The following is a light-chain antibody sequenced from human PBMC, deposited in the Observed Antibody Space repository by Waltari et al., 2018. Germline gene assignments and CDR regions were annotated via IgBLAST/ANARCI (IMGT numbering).Light chain of an antibody. Sequence: SSELTQPASVSVSLGQTAVITCSGDIRAKKYVRWFQQKPGQAPVLFIYEDIARPSGIPDRFAVASSGTTLTLTISGARVEDEAAYYCYSAADNHRVLFGGGTKLTVL. CDR3: YSAADNHRVL. CDR1: IRAKKY. V-gene: IGLV3-27*01. CDR2: EDI. J-gene: IGLJ2*01.